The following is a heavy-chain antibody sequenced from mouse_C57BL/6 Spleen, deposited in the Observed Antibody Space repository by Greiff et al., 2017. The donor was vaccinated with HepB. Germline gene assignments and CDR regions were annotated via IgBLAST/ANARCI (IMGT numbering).Heavy chain of an antibody. CDR1: GYTFTDYY. CDR3: ARGYGSSEGYFDV. Sequence: VQLQQSGPELVKPGASVKISCKASGYTFTDYYMNWVKQSHGKSLEWIGDINPNNGGTSYNQKFKGKATLTVDKSSSTAYMELRSLTSEDSAVYYCARGYGSSEGYFDVWGTGTTVTVSS. V-gene: IGHV1-26*01. CDR2: INPNNGGT. J-gene: IGHJ1*03. D-gene: IGHD1-1*01.